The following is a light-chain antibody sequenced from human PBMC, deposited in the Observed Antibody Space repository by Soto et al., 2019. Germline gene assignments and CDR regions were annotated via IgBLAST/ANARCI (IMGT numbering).Light chain of an antibody. V-gene: IGKV3-15*01. J-gene: IGKJ5*01. CDR2: GAS. CDR1: QSVSSY. Sequence: EIVLTQSPATLSLSPGERATLSCRASQSVSSYSAWYQQKPGQAPRLLIYGASTRATGVPARFSGSGSGTEFTLTVSSLQSEDIAVYFCQQYNNWPPNFGQGTRLEIK. CDR3: QQYNNWPPN.